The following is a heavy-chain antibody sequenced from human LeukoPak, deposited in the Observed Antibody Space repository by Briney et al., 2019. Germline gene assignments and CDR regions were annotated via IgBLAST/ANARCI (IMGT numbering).Heavy chain of an antibody. CDR1: GYTFTGYY. CDR3: ARDNYGGNSALDY. CDR2: INPSGGST. D-gene: IGHD4-23*01. J-gene: IGHJ4*02. V-gene: IGHV1-46*01. Sequence: EASVTVSCKASGYTFTGYYMHWVRQAPGQGLEWMGIINPSGGSTSYAQKFQGRVTMTRDTSTSTVYMELSSLRSEDTAVYYCARDNYGGNSALDYWGQGTLVTVSS.